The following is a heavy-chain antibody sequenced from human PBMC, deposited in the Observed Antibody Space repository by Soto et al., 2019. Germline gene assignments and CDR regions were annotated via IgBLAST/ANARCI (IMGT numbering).Heavy chain of an antibody. CDR1: GFIFSGSA. CDR2: IRSRANKFAT. CDR3: ARGQGAAIGDYYYHGMDV. J-gene: IGHJ6*02. V-gene: IGHV3-73*02. D-gene: IGHD2-2*02. Sequence: EVQLVESGGGLVQPGGSLKLSCAASGFIFSGSAIHWVRQASGKGLEWVGRIRSRANKFATSSAASVKGRFTFSRDDSKNTAYLQMNTLKPEDTAVYYCARGQGAAIGDYYYHGMDVWGRGTTVTVSS.